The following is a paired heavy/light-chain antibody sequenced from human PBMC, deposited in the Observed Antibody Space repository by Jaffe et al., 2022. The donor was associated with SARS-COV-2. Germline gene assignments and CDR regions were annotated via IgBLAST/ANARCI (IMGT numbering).Light chain of an antibody. CDR2: GAS. CDR3: QQYGSSPPYT. CDR1: QSFSSSY. J-gene: IGKJ2*01. Sequence: EIVLTQSPGTLSLSPGEMATLSCRASQSFSSSYLAWYQQKPGQAPRLLIYGASSRATGTPDRFSGSGSGTDFTLTISRLEPEDFAVYYCQQYGSSPPYTFGQGTKLEI. V-gene: IGKV3-20*01.
Heavy chain of an antibody. CDR3: ARGMSYQHEYYYYYYMDV. V-gene: IGHV3-48*01. D-gene: IGHD2-2*01. CDR2: ISGSSRTI. Sequence: EVQLVESGGGLVQPGGSLRLSCAASGLNFNNYNMNWVRQAPGKGLEWVSHISGSSRTIYYADSVKGRFTISRDNAKKSLYLQMNRLRVEDTAVYYCARGMSYQHEYYYYYYMDVWGKGTTVTVSS. CDR1: GLNFNNYN. J-gene: IGHJ6*03.